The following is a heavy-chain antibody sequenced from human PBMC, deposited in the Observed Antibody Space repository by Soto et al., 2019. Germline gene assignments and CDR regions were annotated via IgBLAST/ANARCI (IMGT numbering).Heavy chain of an antibody. V-gene: IGHV4-39*01. J-gene: IGHJ4*02. CDR3: APQGGTAAHLDY. D-gene: IGHD6-13*01. CDR1: GGSISSSNYY. CDR2: IYYSGTT. Sequence: QLQLQESGPGLVKPSETLSLTCTVSGGSISSSNYYWGWIRQPPGKGLEWIGSIYYSGTTYYNPSLKSRVTISRDTSNNQFFLKLTSVTAADTAVYYCAPQGGTAAHLDYWGQGTLVTVSS.